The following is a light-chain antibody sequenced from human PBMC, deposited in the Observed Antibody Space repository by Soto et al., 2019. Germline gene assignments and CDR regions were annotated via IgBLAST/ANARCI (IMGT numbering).Light chain of an antibody. V-gene: IGKV1-5*03. J-gene: IGKJ1*01. CDR3: QQFNSFSGT. CDR1: ERIGSW. Sequence: DIQMTQSPSTLSASVGDTVTITCRASERIGSWLAWYQQKPGSAPKFMSNEASALETGVPSRFRGSGSGTEFTLSIISLQPDDFETYYCQQFNSFSGTFGQGTKVDIK. CDR2: EAS.